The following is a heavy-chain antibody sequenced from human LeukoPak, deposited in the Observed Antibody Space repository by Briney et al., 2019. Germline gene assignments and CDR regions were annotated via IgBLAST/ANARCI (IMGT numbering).Heavy chain of an antibody. CDR1: GGSISTYY. D-gene: IGHD5-12*01. CDR3: ARGGGYASPIGY. Sequence: SETLSLTCTLSGGSISTYYWSWIRQPPGKGLEWIGYIYDSGSTNYNPSLKSRVTISVDTSKTQYSLKLSSVTAADTAVDYCARGGGYASPIGYWGQGARVTVSS. CDR2: IYDSGST. J-gene: IGHJ4*02. V-gene: IGHV4-59*01.